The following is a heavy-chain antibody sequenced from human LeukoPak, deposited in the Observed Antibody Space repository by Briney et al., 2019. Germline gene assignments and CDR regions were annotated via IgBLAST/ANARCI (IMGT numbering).Heavy chain of an antibody. V-gene: IGHV1-24*01. D-gene: IGHD2-8*02. CDR2: FDPEDGET. Sequence: ASVKVSCKVSGYTLTELSMHWVRQAPGKGLEWMGGFDPEDGETIYAQKFQGRVTMTEDTSTDTAYMGLSSLRSEDTAVYYCATWLVVPGVLDAFDIWGQGTMVTVSS. CDR1: GYTLTELS. CDR3: ATWLVVPGVLDAFDI. J-gene: IGHJ3*02.